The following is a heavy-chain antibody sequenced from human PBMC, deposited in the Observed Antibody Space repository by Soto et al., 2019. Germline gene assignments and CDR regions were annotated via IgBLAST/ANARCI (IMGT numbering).Heavy chain of an antibody. CDR2: IYSTNNT. CDR3: ARASIVSTMGGWLDP. J-gene: IGHJ5*02. D-gene: IGHD5-12*01. Sequence: EVQLVESGGGLVQAGGSLRLSCAASGFTVSGSYMAWVRQAPGKGLEWVSIIYSTNNTYYADFVKGRFTMSRDNSKNTMWLQMNSLRAEDTAVYYCARASIVSTMGGWLDPWGQGARVIVSS. CDR1: GFTVSGSY. V-gene: IGHV3-66*01.